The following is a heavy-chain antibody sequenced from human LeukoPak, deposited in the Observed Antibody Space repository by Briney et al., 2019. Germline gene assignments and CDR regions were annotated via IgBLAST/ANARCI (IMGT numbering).Heavy chain of an antibody. J-gene: IGHJ6*03. V-gene: IGHV1-18*01. D-gene: IGHD3-3*01. Sequence: ASVKVSCKASGYTFTSYGISWVRQAPGQGLEWMGWISAYNGNTNYAQKLQGRVTMTTDTSTSTAYMELRSLRSDDTAVYYCARVPGIFGVVIMRYYYMDVWGKGTTVTVS. CDR3: ARVPGIFGVVIMRYYYMDV. CDR2: ISAYNGNT. CDR1: GYTFTSYG.